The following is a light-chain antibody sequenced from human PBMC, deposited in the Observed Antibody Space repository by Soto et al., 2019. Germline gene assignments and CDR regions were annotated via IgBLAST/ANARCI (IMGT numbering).Light chain of an antibody. CDR3: SSYTTGGSYV. V-gene: IGLV2-14*01. Sequence: QSALTQPASVSGSPGLSIAISCTGTSSDVGGYNSVSWYQQHPGNAPKLMIYDVSNRPSGVSNCFSGSKSGNSASLTISGLQAEDEGEYYCSSYTTGGSYVFGTGTKLTVL. J-gene: IGLJ1*01. CDR1: SSDVGGYNS. CDR2: DVS.